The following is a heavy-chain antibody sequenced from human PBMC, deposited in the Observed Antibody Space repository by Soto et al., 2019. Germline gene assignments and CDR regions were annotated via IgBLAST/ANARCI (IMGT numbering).Heavy chain of an antibody. CDR3: AKRPTSTGFGDPFDV. V-gene: IGHV3-23*01. J-gene: IGHJ3*01. CDR2: ISSSGVNT. Sequence: EVQLLESGGDLVQPGGSLRLSCAASGFSFSTYAMSWVRQAPGKGLEWVSTISSSGVNTYYTDSVKGRFTISRDNSKDTLYLQMNSLRAEDTAIYYCAKRPTSTGFGDPFDVWGQGTMGTVSS. CDR1: GFSFSTYA. D-gene: IGHD3-10*01.